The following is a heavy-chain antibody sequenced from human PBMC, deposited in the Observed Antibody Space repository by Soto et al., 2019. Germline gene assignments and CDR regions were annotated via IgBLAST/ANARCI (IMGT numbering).Heavy chain of an antibody. CDR1: SRSLSISY. Sequence: PPETLSLTCAVSSRSLSISYSTCIRPPPGNGVEWIGKIYESGSTNYNPSLKSRVTISVDKSKNQFSLKLSSVTAADTAVYYCARDSGIAAAGGSYYGMDVWGQGTTVTVSS. V-gene: IGHV4-59*12. J-gene: IGHJ6*02. D-gene: IGHD6-13*01. CDR2: IYESGST. CDR3: ARDSGIAAAGGSYYGMDV.